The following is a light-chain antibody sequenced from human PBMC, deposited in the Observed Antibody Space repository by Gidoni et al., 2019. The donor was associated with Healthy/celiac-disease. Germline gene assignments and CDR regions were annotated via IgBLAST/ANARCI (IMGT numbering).Light chain of an antibody. Sequence: IVLPQSPATLSLSPGERATLSCRASQSVSSYLAWYQQKPVQAPRRLIYEASNRATGIPARFSGSGSGTDFTLTISSLEPEDFAVYYCQQRSNWPPITFGGGTKVEIK. J-gene: IGKJ4*01. V-gene: IGKV3-11*01. CDR1: QSVSSY. CDR3: QQRSNWPPIT. CDR2: EAS.